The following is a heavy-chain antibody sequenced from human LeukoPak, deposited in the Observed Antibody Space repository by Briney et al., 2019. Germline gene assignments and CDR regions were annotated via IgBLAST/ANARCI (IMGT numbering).Heavy chain of an antibody. D-gene: IGHD6-6*01. CDR3: AKLRVLSSSSENNWFDS. J-gene: IGHJ5*01. Sequence: GRSLRLSCAASGFTFSSYAMHWVRQAPGKGLEWVAVISYDGSNKYYADSVKGRFTISRDNSKNTLYLQMDSLRAEDTAVYYCAKLRVLSSSSENNWFDSWGQGTLVTVYS. CDR1: GFTFSSYA. CDR2: ISYDGSNK. V-gene: IGHV3-30*04.